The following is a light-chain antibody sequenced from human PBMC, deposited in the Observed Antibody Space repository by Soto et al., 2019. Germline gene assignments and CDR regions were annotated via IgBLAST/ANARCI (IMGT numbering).Light chain of an antibody. J-gene: IGKJ4*01. Sequence: EIVMTQSPDILSVSPGERATLSCRASQSVSSNLAWYQQKPGQAPRLLIYEASNRATGIPARFSGSGSGADFTLTISSLEPEDFALYYCQQHINWPLTFGGGTKVDIK. V-gene: IGKV3-11*01. CDR3: QQHINWPLT. CDR1: QSVSSN. CDR2: EAS.